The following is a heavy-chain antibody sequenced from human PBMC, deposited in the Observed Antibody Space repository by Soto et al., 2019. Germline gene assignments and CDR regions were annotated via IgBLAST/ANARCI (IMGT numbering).Heavy chain of an antibody. D-gene: IGHD2-15*01. CDR1: GFTFSSYA. V-gene: IGHV3-23*01. Sequence: EVQLLESGGGLVQPGGSLRLSCAASGFTFSSYAMSWVRQAPGKGMEWVAAISGSGGSTYYADSVKGRFTISREKSKSTLYLQMSSLRAEDAAVYYCAKDLVGSNADYYDYWGQGTLVAVSS. CDR3: AKDLVGSNADYYDY. CDR2: ISGSGGST. J-gene: IGHJ4*02.